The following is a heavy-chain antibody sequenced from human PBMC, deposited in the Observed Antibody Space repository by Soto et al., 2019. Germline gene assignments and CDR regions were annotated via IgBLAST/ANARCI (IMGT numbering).Heavy chain of an antibody. D-gene: IGHD3-16*01. CDR2: IYYSGSS. Sequence: QVQLQESGPGLVKPSQTLSLTCTVSGGSISSGGYYWSWIRQHPGKGLEWIGYIYYSGSSYYNPSLKGRVTISVDTSKNQFSLKLSSVTAADTAMYYCARGGYDYIWGGGSSSDWGQGTLVTVSS. V-gene: IGHV4-31*03. CDR3: ARGGYDYIWGGGSSSD. J-gene: IGHJ4*02. CDR1: GGSISSGGYY.